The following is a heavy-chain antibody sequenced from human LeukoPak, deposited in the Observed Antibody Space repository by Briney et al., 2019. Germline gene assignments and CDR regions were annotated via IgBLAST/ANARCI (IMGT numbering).Heavy chain of an antibody. D-gene: IGHD3-10*01. Sequence: GGSLRLSCAASGSTFSSYSMNWVRQAPAKGLEWVSSISSSSSYIYYADSVKGRFTISRDNAKNSLYLQMNSLRAQDTAVYYCARGGLGDYWGQGTLVTVSS. J-gene: IGHJ4*02. V-gene: IGHV3-21*01. CDR1: GSTFSSYS. CDR2: ISSSSSYI. CDR3: ARGGLGDY.